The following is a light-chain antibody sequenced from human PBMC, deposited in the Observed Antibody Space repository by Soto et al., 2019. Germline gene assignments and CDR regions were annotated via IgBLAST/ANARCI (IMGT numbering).Light chain of an antibody. Sequence: EIVMTQSPATLSVSPGERATLSCRASQSVSSYLAWYQQKPGQAPRLLIYGASTLATGIPARFSGSVSGTDFTLTISSLQSEDFAVYYCQQHNNWPLTFGQGTKVEIK. CDR1: QSVSSY. V-gene: IGKV3-15*01. CDR3: QQHNNWPLT. CDR2: GAS. J-gene: IGKJ1*01.